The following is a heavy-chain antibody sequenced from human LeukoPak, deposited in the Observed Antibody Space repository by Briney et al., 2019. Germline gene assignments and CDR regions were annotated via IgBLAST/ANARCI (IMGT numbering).Heavy chain of an antibody. D-gene: IGHD3-22*01. CDR2: ISYDGSNK. CDR3: ARDPYPYYYDSSGYIGHFDY. V-gene: IGHV3-30*03. Sequence: GGSLRLSCAASGFTFSSYGMHWVRQAPGKGLEWVAVISYDGSNKYYADSVKGRFTISRDNSKNTLYLQMNSLRAEDTAVYYCARDPYPYYYDSSGYIGHFDYWGQGTLVTVSS. J-gene: IGHJ4*02. CDR1: GFTFSSYG.